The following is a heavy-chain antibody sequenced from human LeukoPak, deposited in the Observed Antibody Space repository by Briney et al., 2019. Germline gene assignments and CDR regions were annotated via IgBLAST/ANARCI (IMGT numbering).Heavy chain of an antibody. Sequence: GGSLRLSCAASGFTFSSYWMSWVRQASGKGLEWVANIKQDGSEKYCVDSVKGRFTISRDNAKNSLYLQMNSLRAEDTAVYYCARATYYYDSSGELLDYWGQGTLVTVSS. V-gene: IGHV3-7*01. D-gene: IGHD3-22*01. CDR2: IKQDGSEK. J-gene: IGHJ4*02. CDR3: ARATYYYDSSGELLDY. CDR1: GFTFSSYW.